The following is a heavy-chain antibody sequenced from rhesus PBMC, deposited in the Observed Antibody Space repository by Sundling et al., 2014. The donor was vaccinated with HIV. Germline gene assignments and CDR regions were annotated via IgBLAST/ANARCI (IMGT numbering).Heavy chain of an antibody. CDR3: AKDRDIVGTALNY. CDR1: GFTFSSYG. CDR2: ISSGGST. Sequence: EVQLVETGGGLVQPGGSLKLSCAASGFTFSSYGMSWVRQAPGKGLEWVSAISSGGSTYYADSVKGRFTISRDNSKNTLSLQMNSLRAEDTAVYYCAKDRDIVGTALNYWGQGVLVTVSS. J-gene: IGHJ4*01. V-gene: IGHV3-103*01. D-gene: IGHD5-42*01.